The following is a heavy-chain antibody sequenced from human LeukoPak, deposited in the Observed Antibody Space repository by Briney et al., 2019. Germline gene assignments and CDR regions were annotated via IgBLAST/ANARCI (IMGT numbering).Heavy chain of an antibody. V-gene: IGHV1-69*13. D-gene: IGHD5-12*01. CDR3: ARGGYSGYATNWFDP. J-gene: IGHJ5*02. Sequence: SVKVSCKASGGTFSSYAISWVRQAPGQGLEWMGGIIPIFGTANYAQKFQGRVTITADESTSTAYMELSSLRSEDTAVYYCARGGYSGYATNWFDPWGQGTLVTVSS. CDR1: GGTFSSYA. CDR2: IIPIFGTA.